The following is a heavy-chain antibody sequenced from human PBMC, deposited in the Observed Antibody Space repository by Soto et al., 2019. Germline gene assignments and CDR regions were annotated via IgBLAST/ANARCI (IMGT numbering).Heavy chain of an antibody. Sequence: GGSLRLSCAASGFTFSSYSMNWVRQAPGKGLEWVSSISSSSSYIYYADSVKGRFTISRDNAKNSLYLQMNSLRAEVTAVYYCARVPQLDIVVVVAATPLGAFDIWGQGTMVTVSS. CDR2: ISSSSSYI. J-gene: IGHJ3*02. CDR1: GFTFSSYS. V-gene: IGHV3-21*01. D-gene: IGHD2-15*01. CDR3: ARVPQLDIVVVVAATPLGAFDI.